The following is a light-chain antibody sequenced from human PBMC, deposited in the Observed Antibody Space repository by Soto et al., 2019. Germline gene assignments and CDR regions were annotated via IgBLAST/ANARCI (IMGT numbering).Light chain of an antibody. J-gene: IGKJ2*01. CDR3: QQTNSFPYT. Sequence: DIQMTQSPFSLSASVGDRVTITCRASQGIGRWLAWYQQKPGKAPELLIYAASSLPGGVPSRFSGSGSGTDFTLTISRLQPEDFATYSCQQTNSFPYTFGQGTKLEIK. V-gene: IGKV1D-12*01. CDR2: AAS. CDR1: QGIGRW.